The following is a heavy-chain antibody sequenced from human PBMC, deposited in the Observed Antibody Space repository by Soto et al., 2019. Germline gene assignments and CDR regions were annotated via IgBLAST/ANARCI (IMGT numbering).Heavy chain of an antibody. Sequence: QVQLVQSGAEVRKPGSSVKVSCKASGGTFSRHAISGVRQAPGQGLEGMGGIIPIFGTANHAQKFQGRVTSIADESTSTVYMELSSLRSEDTAIYYCARGWGYDSTDYYYAYWGQGTLVIVSS. CDR2: IIPIFGTA. V-gene: IGHV1-69*01. J-gene: IGHJ4*02. CDR3: ARGWGYDSTDYYYAY. CDR1: GGTFSRHA. D-gene: IGHD3-22*01.